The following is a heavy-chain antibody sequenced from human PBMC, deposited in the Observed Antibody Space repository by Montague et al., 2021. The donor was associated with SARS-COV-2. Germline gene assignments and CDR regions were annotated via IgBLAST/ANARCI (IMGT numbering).Heavy chain of an antibody. J-gene: IGHJ6*02. V-gene: IGHV4-31*03. Sequence: TLSLTCTVSGGSISCGGYSWSWIRPHPGKGLEWIGNIYYSGSTYSNPSLKSRDPISVDTSTNQFSLKLSSVTAAHTAVYYCATESLGYCSSTSCYAPHYGMDVWGQGTTVTVSS. CDR2: IYYSGST. D-gene: IGHD2-2*01. CDR1: GGSISCGGYS. CDR3: ATESLGYCSSTSCYAPHYGMDV.